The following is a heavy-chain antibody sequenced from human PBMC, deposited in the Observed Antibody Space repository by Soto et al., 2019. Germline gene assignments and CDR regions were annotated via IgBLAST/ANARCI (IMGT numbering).Heavy chain of an antibody. Sequence: GGYLRLSCAASEFNCSSHGMHCLRQAPGKGLEWVAVISYDGSNKYYADSVKGRFTISRDNSKNTLYLQMNSLRAEDTAVYYCAKDVRWLVHYYYYGMDVWGQGTTVTVSS. V-gene: IGHV3-30*18. J-gene: IGHJ6*02. D-gene: IGHD6-19*01. CDR2: ISYDGSNK. CDR1: EFNCSSHG. CDR3: AKDVRWLVHYYYYGMDV.